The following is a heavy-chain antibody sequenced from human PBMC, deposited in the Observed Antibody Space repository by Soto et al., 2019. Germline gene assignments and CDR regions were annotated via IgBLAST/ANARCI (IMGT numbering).Heavy chain of an antibody. CDR3: ARERNAQLGDPYYYYGMDV. D-gene: IGHD6-6*01. V-gene: IGHV3-11*06. CDR2: ISSSSSYT. Sequence: QVQLVESGGGLVKPGGFLRLSCAASGFTFSDYYMSWIRQAPGKGLEWVSYISSSSSYTNYADSVKGRFTISRDNAKNSLYLQMNSLRAEDTAVYYCARERNAQLGDPYYYYGMDVWGQGTTVTVSS. CDR1: GFTFSDYY. J-gene: IGHJ6*02.